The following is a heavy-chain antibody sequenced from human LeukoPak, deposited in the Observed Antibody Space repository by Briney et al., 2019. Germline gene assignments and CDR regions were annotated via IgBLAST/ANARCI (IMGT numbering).Heavy chain of an antibody. V-gene: IGHV6-1*01. Sequence: SQTLSLTCAISGDSVSSNSSWNWIRQSPSRGLEWLGRTYYRSKWYNDYVLSVKSRININPDTSKNQFSLQLNSVTPEDTAVYYCARGGQGDGYSADEAFDLWGQGTMVTVP. D-gene: IGHD5-18*01. CDR3: ARGGQGDGYSADEAFDL. CDR2: TYYRSKWYN. J-gene: IGHJ3*01. CDR1: GDSVSSNSS.